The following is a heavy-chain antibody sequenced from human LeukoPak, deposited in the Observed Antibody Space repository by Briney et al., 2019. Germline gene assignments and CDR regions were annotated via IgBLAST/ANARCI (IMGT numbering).Heavy chain of an antibody. CDR3: ARVTSHYFDS. CDR1: GFTVSSNY. CDR2: IYSGGST. J-gene: IGHJ4*02. V-gene: IGHV3-66*01. Sequence: GGSLRLSCAASGFTVSSNYMSWVRQAPGKGLEWVSVIYSGGSTYYADSVKGRFIISRDNSKNTLYLQMNSLRAEDTAVYYCARVTSHYFDSWGQGTLVTVSS.